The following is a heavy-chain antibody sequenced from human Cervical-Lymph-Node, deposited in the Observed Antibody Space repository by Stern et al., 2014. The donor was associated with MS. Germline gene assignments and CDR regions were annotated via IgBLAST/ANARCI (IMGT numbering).Heavy chain of an antibody. J-gene: IGHJ4*02. Sequence: VQLVESGPGLVKPSETLSLTCTVSGGSVSSGSYYWSWLRQPPGQGLEWIGYNYCIGSTNYNPPLKSRVTISVGTSKDQFSLKLSSVTAADTAVYYCATGAGGVPFDYWGQGTMVTVSS. CDR2: NYCIGST. V-gene: IGHV4-61*01. CDR3: ATGAGGVPFDY. CDR1: GGSVSSGSYY. D-gene: IGHD3-16*01.